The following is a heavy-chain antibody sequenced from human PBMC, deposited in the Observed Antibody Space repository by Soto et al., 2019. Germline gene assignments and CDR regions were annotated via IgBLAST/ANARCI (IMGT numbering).Heavy chain of an antibody. CDR2: IYYSGST. Sequence: PSETLSLTCTVSGGSISSSSYYWGWIRQPPGKGLEWIGSIYYSGSTYYNPSLKSRVTISVDTSKNQFSLKLSSVTAADTAVYYCARHRGQLCLREYYFDYWGQGTLVTVSS. CDR1: GGSISSSSYY. D-gene: IGHD5-18*01. CDR3: ARHRGQLCLREYYFDY. J-gene: IGHJ4*02. V-gene: IGHV4-39*01.